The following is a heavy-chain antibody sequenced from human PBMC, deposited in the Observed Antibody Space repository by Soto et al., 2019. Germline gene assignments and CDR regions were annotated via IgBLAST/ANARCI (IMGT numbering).Heavy chain of an antibody. CDR3: ARYLGGGFDD. V-gene: IGHV3-23*01. D-gene: IGHD2-2*02. CDR1: GFTFSNIA. J-gene: IGHJ4*02. CDR2: VRGGGDLT. Sequence: GGSLRLCCAVSGFTFSNIAMSWVRQAPGKGLEWITSVRGGGDLTYYADSVKGRFTISRDNSQNIINLQMHGLRAEHSTVYYSARYLGGGFDDWGQGTAVTVSS.